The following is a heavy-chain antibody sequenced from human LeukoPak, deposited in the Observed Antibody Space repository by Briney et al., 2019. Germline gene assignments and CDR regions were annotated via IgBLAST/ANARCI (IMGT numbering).Heavy chain of an antibody. D-gene: IGHD5-12*01. Sequence: GGSLRLSCAASGFTFSSYSMNWVRQAPGKGLEWVSSISSSSSYKYYADSVKGRFTISRDNAKNSLYLQMNSLRAEDTAVYYCVRGDIVATTFDYWGQGTLVTVSS. CDR2: ISSSSSYK. V-gene: IGHV3-21*01. J-gene: IGHJ4*02. CDR1: GFTFSSYS. CDR3: VRGDIVATTFDY.